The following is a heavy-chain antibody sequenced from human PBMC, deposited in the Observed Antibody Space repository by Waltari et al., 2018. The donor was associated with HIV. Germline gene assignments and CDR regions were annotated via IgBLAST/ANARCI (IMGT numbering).Heavy chain of an antibody. CDR3: ARDVQGYCAGERCFYGMDV. CDR2: VWQDGSNK. CDR1: GFTVRNYG. J-gene: IGHJ6*02. D-gene: IGHD2-8*02. V-gene: IGHV3-33*01. Sequence: QVQLVESGGGVVQPGRSLRLSCAASGFTVRNYGMHRVRQAPGKGLEWVAVVWQDGSNKYYGDAVKGRFTISRDNSKNTLELQMNSLRAEDTAVYYCARDVQGYCAGERCFYGMDVWGQGTTVTVSS.